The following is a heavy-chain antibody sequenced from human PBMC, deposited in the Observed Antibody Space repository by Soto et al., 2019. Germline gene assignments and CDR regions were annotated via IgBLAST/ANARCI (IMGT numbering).Heavy chain of an antibody. D-gene: IGHD6-13*01. CDR2: ISYDGSNK. V-gene: IGHV3-30*18. CDR3: AKDRGFIAAAGPLDY. Sequence: TGGSLSLSCAASGFTFSSYGMHWVRQAPGKGLEWVAVISYDGSNKYYADSVKGRFTISRDNSKNTLYLQMNSLRAEDTAVYYCAKDRGFIAAAGPLDYWGQGTLVTVSS. J-gene: IGHJ4*02. CDR1: GFTFSSYG.